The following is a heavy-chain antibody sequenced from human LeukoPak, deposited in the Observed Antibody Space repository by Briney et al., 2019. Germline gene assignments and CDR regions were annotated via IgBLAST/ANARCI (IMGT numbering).Heavy chain of an antibody. CDR3: ARGSDEWKLRGGNYYYMDV. CDR1: GFTFTTYW. Sequence: GGSLRLSCAASGFTFTTYWMGWVRQAPGKGVEWVASIKQDGNEKYYVDSVKGRFTISRDNAENSLYLQMNSLRAEDTAVYYCARGSDEWKLRGGNYYYMDVWGKGTTVTVSS. J-gene: IGHJ6*03. V-gene: IGHV3-7*01. CDR2: IKQDGNEK. D-gene: IGHD1-26*01.